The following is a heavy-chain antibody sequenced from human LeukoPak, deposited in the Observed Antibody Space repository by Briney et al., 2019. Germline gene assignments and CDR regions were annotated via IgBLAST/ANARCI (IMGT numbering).Heavy chain of an antibody. J-gene: IGHJ4*02. D-gene: IGHD3-22*01. CDR2: IHYTGST. Sequence: PSETLSLTCSVSGGSISSGDYYWSWIRQPPGKGLEWIGYIHYTGSTYYNPSLNSRVTVSIDMSKNQFSLKLSSVAAADTAVYYCARGLSCYDSSGYYLVMGGSDFWGQGIPVTVSS. V-gene: IGHV4-30-4*08. CDR1: GGSISSGDYY. CDR3: ARGLSCYDSSGYYLVMGGSDF.